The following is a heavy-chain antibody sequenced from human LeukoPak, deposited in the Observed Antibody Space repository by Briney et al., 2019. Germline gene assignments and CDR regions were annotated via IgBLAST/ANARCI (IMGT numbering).Heavy chain of an antibody. J-gene: IGHJ4*02. CDR2: INSDGSST. D-gene: IGHD4-17*01. V-gene: IGHV3-74*01. Sequence: GGSLRLSCAASGFTFSSYWMHWVRQAPGKGLVWVSRINSDGSSTSYADSVKGRFTISRDNAKKTLYLQMNSLRAEDTAVYYCARGRRADYGDYALGYWGQGTLVTVSS. CDR3: ARGRRADYGDYALGY. CDR1: GFTFSSYW.